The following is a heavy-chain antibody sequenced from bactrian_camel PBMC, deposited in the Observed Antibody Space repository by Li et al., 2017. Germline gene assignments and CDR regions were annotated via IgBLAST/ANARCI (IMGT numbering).Heavy chain of an antibody. V-gene: IGHV3S31*01. CDR2: IDRDGNPT. D-gene: IGHD4*01. J-gene: IGHJ4*01. CDR3: AAASGATRHCPSLDIAAYTY. CDR1: GYPNCAIY. Sequence: VQLVESGGGSVEAGGSPRLSCATPGYPNCAIYMTWWRQVPGKEREWVATIDRDGNPTYSPSVKGRFTISRDNDKNTMYLQMNSLRPDDTAMYYCAAASGATRHCPSLDIAAYTYWGQGTQVTVS.